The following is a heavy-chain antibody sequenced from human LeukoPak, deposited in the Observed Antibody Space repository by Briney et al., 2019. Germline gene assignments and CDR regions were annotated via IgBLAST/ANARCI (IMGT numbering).Heavy chain of an antibody. Sequence: GGSLRLSCAASGFTFSSYSMNWVRQAPGKGLEWVSYISSSSSTIYYADSVKGRFTISRDNAKNSLYLQMNSLRAEDTAVYYCARDSTPPYYYDSSGYPDYWGQGTLVTVSS. D-gene: IGHD3-22*01. J-gene: IGHJ4*02. CDR2: ISSSSSTI. CDR1: GFTFSSYS. CDR3: ARDSTPPYYYDSSGYPDY. V-gene: IGHV3-48*04.